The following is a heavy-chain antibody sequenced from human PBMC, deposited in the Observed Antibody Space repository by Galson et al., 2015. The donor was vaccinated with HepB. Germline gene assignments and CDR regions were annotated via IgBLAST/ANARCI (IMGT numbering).Heavy chain of an antibody. CDR3: ARGPSIQLWHYYFDY. D-gene: IGHD5-18*01. V-gene: IGHV3-7*03. CDR2: IKQDGSEK. CDR1: GFTFSSYW. J-gene: IGHJ4*02. Sequence: SLRLSCAASGFTFSSYWMSWVRQAPGKGLEWVANIKQDGSEKYYVDSVKGRFTISRDNAKNSLYLQMNSLRAEDTAVYYCARGPSIQLWHYYFDYWGQGTLVTVSS.